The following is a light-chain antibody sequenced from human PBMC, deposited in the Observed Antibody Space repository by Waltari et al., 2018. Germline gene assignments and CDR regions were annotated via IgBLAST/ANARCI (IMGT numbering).Light chain of an antibody. Sequence: SYVRTQPPSVSVAPGETARLTCGGNNIASTRVHWYRQRPGQAPVLVLSYDSDRPSGIPDRLSGSNSGNTATLTISRVEAGDEADYYCQVWDANTDPGVFGTGTEVTVL. CDR1: NIASTR. V-gene: IGLV3-21*01. J-gene: IGLJ1*01. CDR3: QVWDANTDPGV. CDR2: YDS.